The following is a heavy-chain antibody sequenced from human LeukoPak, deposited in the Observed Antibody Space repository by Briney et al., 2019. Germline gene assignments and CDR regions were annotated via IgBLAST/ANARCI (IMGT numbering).Heavy chain of an antibody. D-gene: IGHD2-21*01. CDR1: GYTFTCYD. CDR3: ARALIFPNDDAFDI. Sequence: ASVKVSCKASGYTFTCYDINWVRQATGQGLEWMGWMNPNSGNTGYAQKFQGRVTMTRNTSISTAYMELSSLRSEDTAVYYCARALIFPNDDAFDIWGQGTMVTVSS. J-gene: IGHJ3*02. CDR2: MNPNSGNT. V-gene: IGHV1-8*01.